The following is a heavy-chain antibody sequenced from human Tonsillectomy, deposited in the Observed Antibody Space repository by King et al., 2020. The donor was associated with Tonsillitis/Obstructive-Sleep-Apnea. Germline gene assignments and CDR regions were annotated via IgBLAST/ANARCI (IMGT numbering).Heavy chain of an antibody. Sequence: VQLVESGAEVKKPGASVKVSCKASGYTFTSYDIDWVRQATGQGLEWMGWMNPNSGNTGYAQKFQGRVTMTRNTSISTAYMELSSLRSEDTAVYYCARGGDIGADRFGYNWLEPWGQGTLVTVSS. D-gene: IGHD5-12*01. CDR2: MNPNSGNT. J-gene: IGHJ5*02. V-gene: IGHV1-8*01. CDR1: GYTFTSYD. CDR3: ARGGDIGADRFGYNWLEP.